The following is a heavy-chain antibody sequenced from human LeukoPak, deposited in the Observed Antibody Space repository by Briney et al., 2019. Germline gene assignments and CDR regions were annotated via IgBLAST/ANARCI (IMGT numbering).Heavy chain of an antibody. CDR1: GFTFSSYG. D-gene: IGHD2-15*01. J-gene: IGHJ6*02. CDR3: ARENEDSLAPAYYYYGMDV. V-gene: IGHV3-30*03. CDR2: ISYDGSNK. Sequence: PGGSLRLSCAASGFTFSSYGMHWVRQAPGKGLEWVAVISYDGSNKYYADSVKGRFTISRDNSKNTLYLQMNSLRAEDTAVYYCARENEDSLAPAYYYYGMDVWGQGTTVTVSS.